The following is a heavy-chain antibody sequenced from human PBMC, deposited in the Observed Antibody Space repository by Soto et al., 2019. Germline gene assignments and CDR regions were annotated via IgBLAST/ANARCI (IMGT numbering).Heavy chain of an antibody. Sequence: GGSLRLSCAASGFTFSNYWMTWVRQAPGKGLEWVSHISGSSIYIHYADSVRGRFTISRDNAKNSVYLQMDSLRVEDTAVYYCAREGALKPFSSWGQGALVTVSS. CDR3: AREGALKPFSS. J-gene: IGHJ5*02. CDR2: ISGSSIYI. V-gene: IGHV3-21*01. CDR1: GFTFSNYW.